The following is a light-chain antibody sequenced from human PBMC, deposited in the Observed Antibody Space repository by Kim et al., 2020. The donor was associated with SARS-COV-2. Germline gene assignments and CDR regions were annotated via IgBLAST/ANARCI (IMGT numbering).Light chain of an antibody. Sequence: PGERATLTCRASQSVSSSYLAWYQQKPGQAPRLLIYGASSRATGIPDRFSGSGSGTDFTLTISRLEPEDFAVYYCQQYGSSPPWTFGQGTKVDIK. V-gene: IGKV3-20*01. J-gene: IGKJ1*01. CDR2: GAS. CDR1: QSVSSSY. CDR3: QQYGSSPPWT.